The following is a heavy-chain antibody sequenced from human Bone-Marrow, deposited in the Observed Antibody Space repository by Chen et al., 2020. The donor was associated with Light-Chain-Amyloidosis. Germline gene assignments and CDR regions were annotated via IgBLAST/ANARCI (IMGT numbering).Heavy chain of an antibody. V-gene: IGHV4-39*01. CDR1: GRSISSLSYF. D-gene: IGHD2-15*01. J-gene: IGHJ5*02. Sequence: QLQLQESGPGLVEPSETLSLTCTVSGRSISSLSYFWGWIRRPPGKGLEWIGSVHYSGTTSYNPSLKSRVTISLDTSRNQFSLNLRSVTAADTAVYYCARRTCSGSPFDPWGQGTLVTVSS. CDR3: ARRTCSGSPFDP. CDR2: VHYSGTT.